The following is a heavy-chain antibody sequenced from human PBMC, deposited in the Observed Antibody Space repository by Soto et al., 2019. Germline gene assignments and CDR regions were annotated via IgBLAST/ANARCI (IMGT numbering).Heavy chain of an antibody. D-gene: IGHD2-21*01. Sequence: EVQLLESGGGLVQPGGSLRLSCTASGFTLTAYAINWVRRAQGKGLEWVSATTGGAGLTYYADSVKGRFSVSSDTPGNSLYLQLSSLRPEDTAIYYSARVDRGSVARPTRLDPWGQGTLVTVSS. CDR2: TTGGAGLT. CDR3: ARVDRGSVARPTRLDP. CDR1: GFTLTAYA. J-gene: IGHJ5*02. V-gene: IGHV3-23*01.